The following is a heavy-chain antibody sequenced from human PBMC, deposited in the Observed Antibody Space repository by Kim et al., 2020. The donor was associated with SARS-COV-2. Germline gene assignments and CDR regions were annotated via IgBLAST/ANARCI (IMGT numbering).Heavy chain of an antibody. CDR1: GGTFSSYA. CDR2: IIPIFGTA. V-gene: IGHV1-69*13. J-gene: IGHJ5*02. CDR3: ARDYCSGGSCYIWFDP. Sequence: SVKVSCKASGGTFSSYAISWVRQAPGQGLEWMGGIIPIFGTANYAQKFQGRVTLTADESTSTAYMELSSLRSEDTAVYYCARDYCSGGSCYIWFDPWGQGTLVTVSS. D-gene: IGHD2-15*01.